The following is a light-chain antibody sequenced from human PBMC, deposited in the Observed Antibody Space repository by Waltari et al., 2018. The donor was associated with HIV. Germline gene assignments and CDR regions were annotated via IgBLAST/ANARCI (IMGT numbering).Light chain of an antibody. V-gene: IGLV8-61*01. CDR2: STN. CDR3: VLYMGSGIGV. J-gene: IGLJ3*02. Sequence: QTVVTQEPSFSVSPGGTVTLTCGLSSGSVSTSYYPSWYQQTPDQAPRTLIYSTNTRSSGVPDRFSGSILGNKAALTITGAQADDESDYYCVLYMGSGIGVFGGGTKLTVL. CDR1: SGSVSTSYY.